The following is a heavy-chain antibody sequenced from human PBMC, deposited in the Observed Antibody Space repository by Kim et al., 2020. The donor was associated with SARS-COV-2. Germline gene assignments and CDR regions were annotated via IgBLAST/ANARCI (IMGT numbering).Heavy chain of an antibody. Sequence: ASVKVSCKASGYTFTSYYMHWVRQAPGQGLEWMGIINPSGGSTSYAQKFQGRVTMTRDTSTSTVYMELSSLRSEDTAVYYCAREGPQWERTTSRSYFDYWGQGTLVTVSS. CDR2: INPSGGST. V-gene: IGHV1-46*01. CDR1: GYTFTSYY. J-gene: IGHJ4*02. D-gene: IGHD1-1*01. CDR3: AREGPQWERTTSRSYFDY.